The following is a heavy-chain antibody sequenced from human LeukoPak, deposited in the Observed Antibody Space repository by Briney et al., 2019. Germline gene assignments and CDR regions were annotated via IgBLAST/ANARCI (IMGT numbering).Heavy chain of an antibody. CDR1: GYTFTSYF. CDR3: ARDHRYYYDSSGYXPDY. V-gene: IGHV1-46*01. J-gene: IGHJ4*02. Sequence: GASVKVSCKASGYTFTSYFIHWVRQAPGQGLEWMGIINPSGGSTSYAQNFQGRVTMTRDTSTSTVYMELSSLRSEDTAVYYCARDHRYYYDSSGYXPDYWGQGTLVTVSS. D-gene: IGHD3-22*01. CDR2: INPSGGST.